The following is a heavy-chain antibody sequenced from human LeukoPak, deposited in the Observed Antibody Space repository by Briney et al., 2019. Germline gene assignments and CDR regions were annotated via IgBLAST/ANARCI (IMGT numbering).Heavy chain of an antibody. V-gene: IGHV7-4-1*02. CDR3: ARGPHTYYDVWSGYGFGYCYYYYMDV. CDR1: GYTFTSYA. J-gene: IGHJ6*03. CDR2: INTNTGNP. Sequence: GASVKVSCKASGYTFTSYAMNWVRQAPGQGLEWMGWINTNTGNPTYAQGFTGRFVFSLDTSFSTAYLQISSLKAEDSAVYYCARGPHTYYDVWSGYGFGYCYYYYMDVWGKGTTVTVSS. D-gene: IGHD3-3*01.